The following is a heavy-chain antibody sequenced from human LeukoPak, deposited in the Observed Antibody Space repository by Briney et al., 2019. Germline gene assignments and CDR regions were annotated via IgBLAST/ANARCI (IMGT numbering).Heavy chain of an antibody. CDR1: GFTFSNYW. J-gene: IGHJ6*03. D-gene: IGHD1-26*01. CDR3: ARDGRVGYYYYYYMDV. Sequence: GGSLRLSCAASGFTFSNYWMSWVRQAPGKGLEWVANIKQDGSVKYYVDSLKGRFTISRDNAKNSVYLQMNSLRADDTAVYYCARDGRVGYYYYYYMDVWGKGTTVTVSS. V-gene: IGHV3-7*01. CDR2: IKQDGSVK.